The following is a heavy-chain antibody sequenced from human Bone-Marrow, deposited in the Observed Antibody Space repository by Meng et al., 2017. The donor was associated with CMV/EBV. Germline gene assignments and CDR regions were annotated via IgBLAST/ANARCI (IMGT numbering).Heavy chain of an antibody. CDR2: IYYSGST. D-gene: IGHD6-6*01. CDR1: GGSISSYY. Sequence: SETLSLTCTVSGGSISSYYWSWIRQPPGKGLEWIGSIYYSGSTYYNPSLKSRVTISVDTSKNQFSLKLSSVTAADTAVYYCARRLVRTGFYYYYYDMDVWGQGTTVAVSS. V-gene: IGHV4-39*01. CDR3: ARRLVRTGFYYYYYDMDV. J-gene: IGHJ6*02.